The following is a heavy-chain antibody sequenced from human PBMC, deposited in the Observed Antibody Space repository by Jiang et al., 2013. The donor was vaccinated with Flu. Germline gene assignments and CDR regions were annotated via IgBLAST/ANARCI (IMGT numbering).Heavy chain of an antibody. CDR3: ARARREWVPDTPGDY. J-gene: IGHJ4*02. D-gene: IGHD2-8*01. V-gene: IGHV1-2*02. Sequence: SGAEVKKPGASVKVSCKASGYTFTGYYMHWVRQAPGQGPEWMGWINPNSGGTNSAQKFQGRVTMTRDTSISTAYMELRRLRSDDTAVYYCARARREWVPDTPGDYWGQGTLVTVSS. CDR1: GYTFTGYY. CDR2: INPNSGGT.